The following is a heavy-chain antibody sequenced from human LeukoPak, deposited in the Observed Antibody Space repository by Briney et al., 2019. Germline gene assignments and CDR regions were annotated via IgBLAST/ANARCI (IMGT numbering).Heavy chain of an antibody. V-gene: IGHV3-74*01. CDR1: GFTFSSYW. D-gene: IGHD3-22*01. CDR2: INSDGSST. Sequence: GGSLRLSCAASGFTFSSYWMHWVRQAPGKGLVWVSRINSDGSSTSYADSVKGRFTISRDNAKNTLYLQMNSLRVEDTAVYYCARDSYYYDSSGYFAYWGQGTLVTVSS. J-gene: IGHJ4*02. CDR3: ARDSYYYDSSGYFAY.